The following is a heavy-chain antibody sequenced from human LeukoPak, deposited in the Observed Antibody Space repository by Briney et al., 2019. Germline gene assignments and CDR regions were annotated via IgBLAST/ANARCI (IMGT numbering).Heavy chain of an antibody. J-gene: IGHJ4*02. CDR3: ASRHYSGGDCYFAGADPFDH. CDR1: GFTVSSTY. D-gene: IGHD2-21*01. V-gene: IGHV3-53*01. CDR2: VYKDGKM. Sequence: GGSLRLSCAASGFTVSSTYMSWVRQSPGKGLEWVPVVYKDGKMSYIDSVKGRFAISRDSSKNTVYLQMNNLRAEDTAVYYCASRHYSGGDCYFAGADPFDHWGQGTLVTVSS.